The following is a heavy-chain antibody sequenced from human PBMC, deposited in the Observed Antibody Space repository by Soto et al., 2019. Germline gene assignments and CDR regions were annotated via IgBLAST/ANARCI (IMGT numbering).Heavy chain of an antibody. Sequence: SETLSLTCTVSGGSISSSSYYWGWIRQPPGKGLEWIGSIYYSGSTYYNPSLKSRVTISVDTSKNQFSLKLSSVTAADTAVYYCARLMRSYFDFDYWGQGTLVTVSS. CDR2: IYYSGST. V-gene: IGHV4-39*01. J-gene: IGHJ4*02. D-gene: IGHD1-26*01. CDR3: ARLMRSYFDFDY. CDR1: GGSISSSSYY.